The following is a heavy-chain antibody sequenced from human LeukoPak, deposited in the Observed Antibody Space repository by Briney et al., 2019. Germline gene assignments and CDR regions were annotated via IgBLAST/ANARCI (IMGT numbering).Heavy chain of an antibody. CDR2: ISDSGSLT. CDR3: AKDARRTNGWYFFDY. V-gene: IGHV3-23*01. Sequence: GGSLRLSCAASGCAFSSLAMGWVRQAPGQGLEWGSVISDSGSLTYYADSVKGRFTISRDNSKNTLFLQMNSLRAEDTAVYYCAKDARRTNGWYFFDYWGQGTLVTVSS. D-gene: IGHD6-19*01. J-gene: IGHJ4*02. CDR1: GCAFSSLA.